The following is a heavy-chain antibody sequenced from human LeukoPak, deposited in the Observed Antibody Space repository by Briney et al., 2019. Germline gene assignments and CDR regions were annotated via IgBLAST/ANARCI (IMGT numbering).Heavy chain of an antibody. D-gene: IGHD5-12*01. V-gene: IGHV4-34*01. J-gene: IGHJ4*02. CDR1: GGSFSGYY. CDR3: ARELHRQWLRFGTFDY. CDR2: INHSGST. Sequence: SETLSLTCAVYGGSFSGYYWSWIRQPPGKGLEWIGEINHSGSTNYNPSLKSRVTISVDTSKNQFSLKLSSVTAADTAVYYCARELHRQWLRFGTFDYWGQGTLVTVSS.